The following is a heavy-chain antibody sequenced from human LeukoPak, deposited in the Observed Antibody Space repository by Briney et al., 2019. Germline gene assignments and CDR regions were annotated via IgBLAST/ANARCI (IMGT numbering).Heavy chain of an antibody. Sequence: PGGSLRLSCAASGFTFSSYAMSWVRQAPGKGLEWVANINQDGSEKYCVDSVKGRFTISRDNAKNSLYLQMNSLRAEDTAVYYCARRYFDYWGQGTLVTVSS. V-gene: IGHV3-7*01. J-gene: IGHJ4*02. CDR2: INQDGSEK. CDR3: ARRYFDY. CDR1: GFTFSSYA.